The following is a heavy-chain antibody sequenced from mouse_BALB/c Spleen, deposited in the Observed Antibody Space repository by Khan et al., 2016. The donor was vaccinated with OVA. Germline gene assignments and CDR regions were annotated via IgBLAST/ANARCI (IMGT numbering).Heavy chain of an antibody. CDR2: INPSNGYT. CDR3: AREGAYYRSDGWFSY. D-gene: IGHD2-14*01. V-gene: IGHV1-4*01. J-gene: IGHJ3*01. Sequence: QVRLQQSGAELARPGASVKMSCKASGYTFTTYTMHWVKQRPGQGLEWFGYINPSNGYTNYNQKFKDKSTLTADKSSSTAYMQLSSLTSDYSAVYYCAREGAYYRSDGWFSYWGQGTLVTVSA. CDR1: GYTFTTYT.